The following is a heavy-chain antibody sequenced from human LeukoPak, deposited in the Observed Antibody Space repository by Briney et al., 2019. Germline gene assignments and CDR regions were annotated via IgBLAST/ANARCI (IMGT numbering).Heavy chain of an antibody. J-gene: IGHJ5*02. Sequence: GESLKISCMGSGYSFTTYWIGWVRQMPGKGLEWMGIIYPGDSDTRYSPSFQGQVTISADKSINTAYLQWSSLKASDTAMYYCARHAYDYVWGSYRYQNWFDPWGQGTLVTVSS. V-gene: IGHV5-51*01. CDR1: GYSFTTYW. CDR2: IYPGDSDT. CDR3: ARHAYDYVWGSYRYQNWFDP. D-gene: IGHD3-16*02.